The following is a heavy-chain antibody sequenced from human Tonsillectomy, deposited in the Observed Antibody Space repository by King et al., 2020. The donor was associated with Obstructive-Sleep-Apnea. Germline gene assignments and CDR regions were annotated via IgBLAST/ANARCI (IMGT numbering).Heavy chain of an antibody. V-gene: IGHV4-31*03. D-gene: IGHD5-12*01. CDR2: IYDSETT. CDR3: ARAARGYSGFEPLYY. J-gene: IGHJ4*02. CDR1: GASISSGGYY. Sequence: QLQESGPGLVKPSQTLSLTCIVSGASISSGGYYWSWIRQHPGQGLEWLGCIYDSETTHYSPSLQSRLTISEDTSRNQFSLRLTSVTAADTAVYFCARAARGYSGFEPLYYGGQGALVTVSS.